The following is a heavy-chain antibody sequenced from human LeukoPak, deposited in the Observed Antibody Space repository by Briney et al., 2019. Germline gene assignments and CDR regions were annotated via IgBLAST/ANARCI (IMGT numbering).Heavy chain of an antibody. V-gene: IGHV3-73*01. CDR3: VSCSRGASWYYYGMDV. CDR2: IRSRANNYAT. CDR1: GFTFSGSA. D-gene: IGHD3-10*02. J-gene: IGHJ6*02. Sequence: GSLKLSCAASGFTFSGSAMHWVRQASGKGLEWVGRIRSRANNYATAYAASLKGRFTISRDDSKNTAYLQMNSLKTGDTAVYFCVSCSRGASWYYYGMDVWGQGTTVTVSS.